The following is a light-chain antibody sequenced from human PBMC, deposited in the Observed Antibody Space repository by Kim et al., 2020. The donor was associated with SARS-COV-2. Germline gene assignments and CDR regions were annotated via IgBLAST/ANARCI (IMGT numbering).Light chain of an antibody. CDR1: QSISSW. Sequence: DIQMTQSPSSLSASVGDRVTITCRASQSISSWLAWYQQKPGKPPKSLIYAASSLQSGVPSRFSGSGSGTDFTLSISSLQPEDFATYYCQQYNGYPRTFGQGTKVDIK. J-gene: IGKJ1*01. CDR2: AAS. CDR3: QQYNGYPRT. V-gene: IGKV1D-16*01.